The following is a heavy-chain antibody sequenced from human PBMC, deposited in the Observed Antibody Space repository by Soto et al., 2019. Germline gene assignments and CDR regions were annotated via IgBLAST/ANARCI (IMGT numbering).Heavy chain of an antibody. D-gene: IGHD3-10*01. J-gene: IGHJ4*02. CDR3: ARVGFPSYGSGSTPLDY. CDR2: INHSGST. Sequence: QVQLQQWGAGLLKPSETLSLTCAVYGGSFSGYYWSWIRQPPGKGLEWIGEINHSGSTNYNPSLKSRVTISVDTCKNQFSLKLSSVTAADTAVYYCARVGFPSYGSGSTPLDYWGQGTLVTVSS. V-gene: IGHV4-34*01. CDR1: GGSFSGYY.